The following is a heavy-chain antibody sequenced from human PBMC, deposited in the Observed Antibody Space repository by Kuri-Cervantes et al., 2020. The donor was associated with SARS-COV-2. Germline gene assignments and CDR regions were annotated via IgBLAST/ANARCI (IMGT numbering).Heavy chain of an antibody. J-gene: IGHJ6*02. D-gene: IGHD6-13*01. CDR3: ARDQRGQQLARPYQYYYGMDV. Sequence: SETLSLTCTVSGGSISSYYWSWIRQPPGKGLEWIGYIYYSGSTNYNPSLKSRVTISVDTSKNQFSLKLSSVTAEDTAVYYCARDQRGQQLARPYQYYYGMDVWGQGTTVTVSS. V-gene: IGHV4-59*12. CDR2: IYYSGST. CDR1: GGSISSYY.